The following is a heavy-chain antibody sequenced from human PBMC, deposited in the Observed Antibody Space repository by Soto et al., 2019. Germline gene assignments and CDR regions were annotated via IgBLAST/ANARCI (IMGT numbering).Heavy chain of an antibody. CDR3: ARHAWELILHEGFDI. V-gene: IGHV5-51*01. D-gene: IGHD1-26*01. Sequence: EVQLVQSGAEVKKPGESLKISCKGSGYTFTNYWIVWVRQMPGKGLEWMGIIYPGDSDTRYSPSFQGQVTISADKSISTAYLQWSRRKASDTAIDFCARHAWELILHEGFDIWGQGTMVTVSS. CDR2: IYPGDSDT. CDR1: GYTFTNYW. J-gene: IGHJ3*02.